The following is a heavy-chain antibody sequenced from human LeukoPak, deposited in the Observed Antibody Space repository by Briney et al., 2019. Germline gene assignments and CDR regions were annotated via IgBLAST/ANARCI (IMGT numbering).Heavy chain of an antibody. CDR3: ARLRWLQLYYFDY. J-gene: IGHJ4*02. CDR2: YSGGST. Sequence: GGSLRLSCAASGVTVSNNCMTWVRQPPGKGLEWVSVYSGGSTYYADSVKGRFPISRDNSKNTLYLRMNSLRAEDTAVYYCARLRWLQLYYFDYWGQGTLVTVSS. D-gene: IGHD5-24*01. CDR1: GVTVSNNC. V-gene: IGHV3-53*01.